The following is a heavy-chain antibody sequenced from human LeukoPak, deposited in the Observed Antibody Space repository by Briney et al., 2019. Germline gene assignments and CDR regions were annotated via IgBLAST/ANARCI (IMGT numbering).Heavy chain of an antibody. Sequence: PGGSLRLSCAASGFTFSSYAMHWVRQAPGKGLEWVAVISYDGSNKYYADSVKGRFTISRDNAKNSLYLQMNSLRAEDTAVYYCARDGPHSPYYYDSSGYLSFDYWGQGTLVTVSS. CDR3: ARDGPHSPYYYDSSGYLSFDY. J-gene: IGHJ4*02. V-gene: IGHV3-30-3*01. D-gene: IGHD3-22*01. CDR2: ISYDGSNK. CDR1: GFTFSSYA.